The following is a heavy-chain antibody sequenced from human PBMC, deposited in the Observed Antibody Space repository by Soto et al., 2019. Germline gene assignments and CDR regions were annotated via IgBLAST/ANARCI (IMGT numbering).Heavy chain of an antibody. CDR1: GFTCSSYT. D-gene: IGHD1-7*01. CDR2: IGGSGGST. V-gene: IGHV3-23*01. CDR3: AKQSGYNWNFPVDY. J-gene: IGHJ4*02. Sequence: PGWSVRLSCADSGFTCSSYTMNWVCQAPVKGLEWVSAIGGSGGSTYYPAPVKGRFTISRDNSKNTLYLQINRLRAEDTVVYYCAKQSGYNWNFPVDYWGQGTLVTVSS.